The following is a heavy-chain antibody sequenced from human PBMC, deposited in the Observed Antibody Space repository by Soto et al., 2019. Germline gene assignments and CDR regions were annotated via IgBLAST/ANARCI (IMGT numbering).Heavy chain of an antibody. CDR1: GYTFTSYA. V-gene: IGHV1-3*01. Sequence: QVQLVQSGAEVKKPGASVKVSCKASGYTFTSYAMHWVRQAPGQRLEWMGWINAGNVNTKYSQKFQGRVTITRDTSASTAYMELSSLGSEDTAVYYCARLAIAAAGTGDYYYYGMDVWGQGTTVTVSS. CDR3: ARLAIAAAGTGDYYYYGMDV. D-gene: IGHD6-13*01. J-gene: IGHJ6*02. CDR2: INAGNVNT.